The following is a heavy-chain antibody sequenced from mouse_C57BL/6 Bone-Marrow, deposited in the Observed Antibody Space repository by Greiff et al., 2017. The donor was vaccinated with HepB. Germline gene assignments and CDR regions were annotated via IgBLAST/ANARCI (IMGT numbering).Heavy chain of an antibody. CDR3: ARSTTVVVRYFDV. CDR1: GYTFTSYW. Sequence: VQLQQPGAELVKPGASVKMSCKASGYTFTSYWITWVKQRPGQGLEWIGDIYPGSGSTNYNEKFKSKATLTVDTSSSTAYMQLSSLTSEDSAVYYCARSTTVVVRYFDVWGTGTTVTVSS. D-gene: IGHD1-1*01. J-gene: IGHJ1*03. CDR2: IYPGSGST. V-gene: IGHV1-55*01.